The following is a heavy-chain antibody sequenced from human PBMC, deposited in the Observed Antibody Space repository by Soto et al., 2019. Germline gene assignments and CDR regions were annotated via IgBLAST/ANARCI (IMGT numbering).Heavy chain of an antibody. CDR1: GYSFTANW. Sequence: PGESLKISCKGSGYSFTANWIGWVRQMPGKGLEWMGVIYPGDSDTRYSPSFQGQVAISADKSINTAYLQWSSLKASDTAMYYCARHSGVAEDGTDWGQGTLVTVSS. V-gene: IGHV5-51*01. J-gene: IGHJ1*01. CDR2: IYPGDSDT. D-gene: IGHD6-13*01. CDR3: ARHSGVAEDGTD.